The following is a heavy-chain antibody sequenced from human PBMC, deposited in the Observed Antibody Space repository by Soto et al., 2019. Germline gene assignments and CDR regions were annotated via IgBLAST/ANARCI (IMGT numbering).Heavy chain of an antibody. CDR1: GYSFTSLW. Sequence: GGSLKVSRKGSGYSFTSLWIPWVRPMPGKGLEWMGMVHPGDSDTRYGPSIQGQVTISVDKSISTAYLQWSSLKASDTAMYYCARAVVVVAGSVYLDHCGKGTLVTVSS. CDR3: ARAVVVVAGSVYLDH. CDR2: VHPGDSDT. J-gene: IGHJ4*02. V-gene: IGHV5-51*01. D-gene: IGHD2-15*01.